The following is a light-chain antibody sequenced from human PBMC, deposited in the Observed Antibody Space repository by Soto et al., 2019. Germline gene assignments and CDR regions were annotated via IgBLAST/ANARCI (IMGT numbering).Light chain of an antibody. Sequence: DIQMTQSPSSLSASVGDTVTITCRASQSIGKHLNWYQQKPGKAPKFLIYSVSSLQSGVPSRFSGSGSGTDFTLTINSLQPEDFATYYFQQGYRSAITFGQGTRLEI. CDR2: SVS. CDR1: QSIGKH. CDR3: QQGYRSAIT. V-gene: IGKV1-39*01. J-gene: IGKJ5*01.